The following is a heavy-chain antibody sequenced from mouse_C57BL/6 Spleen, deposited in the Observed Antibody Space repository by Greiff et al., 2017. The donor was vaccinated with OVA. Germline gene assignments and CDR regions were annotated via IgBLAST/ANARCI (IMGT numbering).Heavy chain of an antibody. CDR1: GYTFTDYE. CDR3: TREVVMDY. V-gene: IGHV1-15*01. D-gene: IGHD1-1*01. J-gene: IGHJ4*01. Sequence: VQLQQSGAELVGPGASVTLSCKASGYTFTDYEMHWVKQTPVHGLEWIGAIDPETGGTAYNQKFKGKAILTADKSSSTAYMELRSLTSEDSAVYYCTREVVMDYWGQGTSVTVSS. CDR2: IDPETGGT.